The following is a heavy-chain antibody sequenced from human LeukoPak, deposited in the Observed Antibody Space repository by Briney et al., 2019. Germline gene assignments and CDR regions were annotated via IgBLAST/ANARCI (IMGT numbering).Heavy chain of an antibody. CDR3: AKDGLVTGTFDH. Sequence: GGSVRLSCAASGFSFTTYGIHRVRQAPGKGLEWVAVTWYDGRNKFYADSVKGRFTISRDMSKNMLYLQMNSLRAEDTAVYYCAKDGLVTGTFDHWGQGTLVTVSS. V-gene: IGHV3-33*03. J-gene: IGHJ4*02. CDR2: TWYDGRNK. D-gene: IGHD1-7*01. CDR1: GFSFTTYG.